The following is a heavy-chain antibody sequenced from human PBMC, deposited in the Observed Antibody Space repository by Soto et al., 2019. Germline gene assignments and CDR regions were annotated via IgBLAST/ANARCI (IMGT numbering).Heavy chain of an antibody. D-gene: IGHD3-16*01. CDR1: GYTFTKFH. V-gene: IGHV1-46*01. Sequence: QVQLIQFGAEVKKPGASVKVSCRASGYTFTKFHIHWVRQAPGQGLEWMGMSDPSGGVTRDAQRFQGRITMTSDTSTSSVYMELRGLTSEDTAVYYCAREVIGHDNYETIGYYFDHWGPGTLVTVSS. CDR2: SDPSGGVT. CDR3: AREVIGHDNYETIGYYFDH. J-gene: IGHJ4*02.